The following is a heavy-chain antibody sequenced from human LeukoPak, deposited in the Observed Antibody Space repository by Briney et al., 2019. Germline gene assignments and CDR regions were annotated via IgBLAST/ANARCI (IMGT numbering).Heavy chain of an antibody. D-gene: IGHD4-23*01. CDR1: GYTFTDYY. Sequence: ASVKVSCNASGYTFTDYYMHLVRQAHGQGLEWMGWINPHSGGTNYAQKFQGRVTMTRDTSISTAYLELSRLRSDDTAVYYCARVFGRWNYFDYWGQGTLVTVSS. V-gene: IGHV1-2*02. CDR2: INPHSGGT. J-gene: IGHJ4*02. CDR3: ARVFGRWNYFDY.